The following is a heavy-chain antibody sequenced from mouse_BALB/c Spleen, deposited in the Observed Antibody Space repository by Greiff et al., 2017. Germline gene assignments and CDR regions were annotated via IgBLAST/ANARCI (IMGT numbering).Heavy chain of an antibody. CDR1: GYTFTSYN. V-gene: IGHV1-12*01. CDR3: ARFNYDGYYAWFAY. CDR2: IYPGNGDT. J-gene: IGHJ3*01. Sequence: QVQLQQSGAELVKPGASVKMSCKASGYTFTSYNMHWVKQTPGQGLEWIGAIYPGNGDTSYNQKFKGKATLTADKSSSTAYMQLSSLTSEDSAVYYCARFNYDGYYAWFAYWGQGTLVTVSA. D-gene: IGHD2-3*01.